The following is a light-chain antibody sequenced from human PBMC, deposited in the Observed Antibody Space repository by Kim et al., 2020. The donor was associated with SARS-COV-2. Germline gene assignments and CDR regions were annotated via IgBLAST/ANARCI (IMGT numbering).Light chain of an antibody. CDR3: QAWDSSTDWV. V-gene: IGLV3-1*01. CDR1: KLGDKY. Sequence: SYELTQPPSVSVSPGQTASITCSGDKLGDKYACWYQQKPGQSPVLVIYQDSKRPSGIPERFSGSNSGNTATLTISETQAMDEADYYCQAWDSSTDWVFGGGTQLTVL. CDR2: QDS. J-gene: IGLJ3*02.